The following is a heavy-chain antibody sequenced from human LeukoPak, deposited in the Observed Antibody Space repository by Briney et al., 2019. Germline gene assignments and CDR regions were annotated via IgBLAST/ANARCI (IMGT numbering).Heavy chain of an antibody. Sequence: ASVKVSCKASGYTFTGYYMHWVRQAPGQGLEWMGWINPNSGGTNYAQKFQGRATMTRDTSISTAYMELSRLRSDDTAVYYCAREGCSSTSCYPAPNWFDPWGQGTLVTVSS. CDR1: GYTFTGYY. V-gene: IGHV1-2*02. J-gene: IGHJ5*02. D-gene: IGHD2-2*01. CDR3: AREGCSSTSCYPAPNWFDP. CDR2: INPNSGGT.